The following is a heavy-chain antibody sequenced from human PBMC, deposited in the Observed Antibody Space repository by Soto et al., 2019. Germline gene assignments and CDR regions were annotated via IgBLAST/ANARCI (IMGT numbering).Heavy chain of an antibody. V-gene: IGHV4-34*01. J-gene: IGHJ5*02. CDR1: GGSFSGYY. D-gene: IGHD3-3*01. CDR2: INHSGST. Sequence: QVQLQQWGAGLLKPSETLSLTCAVYGGSFSGYYWSWIRQPPGKGLEWIGEINHSGSTNYNPSLKSRVTISVDTSKNQFSLKLSSVTAADTAVYYCARGGAVYDFWSGYYRYDGFWFDPWGQGTLVTVSS. CDR3: ARGGAVYDFWSGYYRYDGFWFDP.